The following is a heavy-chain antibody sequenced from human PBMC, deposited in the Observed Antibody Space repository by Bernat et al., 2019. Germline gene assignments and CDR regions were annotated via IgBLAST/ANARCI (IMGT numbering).Heavy chain of an antibody. J-gene: IGHJ5*02. D-gene: IGHD3-16*02. CDR3: ARIYVWGSYLYRHWFDP. V-gene: IGHV1-69*01. Sequence: QVQLVQSGAEVKKPGSSVKVSCKASGGTFSSYAISWVRQAPGQGLEWMGGIIPIFGTANYAQKFQGRVTITANESTSTAYMELSSLRSEDTAVYYCARIYVWGSYLYRHWFDPWGQGTLVTVSS. CDR2: IIPIFGTA. CDR1: GGTFSSYA.